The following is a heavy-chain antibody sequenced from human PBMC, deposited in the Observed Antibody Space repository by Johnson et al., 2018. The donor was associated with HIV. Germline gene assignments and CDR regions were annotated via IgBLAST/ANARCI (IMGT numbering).Heavy chain of an antibody. CDR3: ARIGLPYYYGSGSYSHDAFDI. Sequence: QVQLVESGGGVVQPGRSLRLSCAASGFTLSSYVMHWVRQAPGKGLEWVAVISYDGSNKYYADSVKGRFTISRDNSKNTLYLQMNSLRAEDTAVYYCARIGLPYYYGSGSYSHDAFDIWGQGTMVTVSS. V-gene: IGHV3-30-3*01. CDR1: GFTLSSYV. D-gene: IGHD3-10*01. J-gene: IGHJ3*02. CDR2: ISYDGSNK.